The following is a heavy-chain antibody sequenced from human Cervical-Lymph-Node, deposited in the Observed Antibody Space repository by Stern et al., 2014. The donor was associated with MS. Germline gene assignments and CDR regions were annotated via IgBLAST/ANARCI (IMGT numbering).Heavy chain of an antibody. V-gene: IGHV4-30-2*01. CDR3: ARAGTNAKYYYGLDV. D-gene: IGHD1-1*01. Sequence: QLQLQESGSGLVKPSQTLSLTCAVSGDSVSSGGYCWSWVRQPPGKGLEWIGCIYQSGSTYNNPSLKSQVTISVDRSKNQFSLKLSSVTAADTAVYYCARAGTNAKYYYGLDVWGQGTTVTVSS. CDR2: IYQSGST. J-gene: IGHJ6*02. CDR1: GDSVSSGGYC.